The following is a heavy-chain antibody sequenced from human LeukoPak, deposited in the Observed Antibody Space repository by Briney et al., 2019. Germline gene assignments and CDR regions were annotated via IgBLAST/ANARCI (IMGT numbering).Heavy chain of an antibody. Sequence: SETLSLTCTVSGGSISSSSYYWGWIRQPPGKGLEWIGSIYYSGSTYYNPSLKSRVTISVDTSKNQFSLKLSSVTAADTAVYYCASVLNRYSLDPWGQGTLVTVSS. CDR3: ASVLNRYSLDP. CDR1: GGSISSSSYY. J-gene: IGHJ5*02. CDR2: IYYSGST. D-gene: IGHD1-14*01. V-gene: IGHV4-39*07.